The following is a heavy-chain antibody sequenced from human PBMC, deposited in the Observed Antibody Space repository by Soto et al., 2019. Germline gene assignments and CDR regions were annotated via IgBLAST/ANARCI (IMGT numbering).Heavy chain of an antibody. D-gene: IGHD3-10*01. CDR3: ARDLGKLYGSVTYNWFDP. J-gene: IGHJ5*02. V-gene: IGHV4-61*01. CDR1: GGSINTNTYY. Sequence: SETLSLTCAVSGGSINTNTYYWSWIRQPPGKGLEWIGYIYYSGSTNYNPSLKSRVTISVDTSKNQFSLKLSSVTAADTAVYYCARDLGKLYGSVTYNWFDPWGPGTLVTVSS. CDR2: IYYSGST.